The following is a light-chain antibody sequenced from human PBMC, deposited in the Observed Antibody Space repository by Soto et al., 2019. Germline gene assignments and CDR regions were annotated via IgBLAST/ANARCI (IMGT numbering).Light chain of an antibody. CDR1: QSISSN. J-gene: IGKJ4*01. CDR2: DAS. V-gene: IGKV3-11*01. Sequence: EIVMTQSPATLSVSPGERATLSCRASQSISSNLACYQQKPGQAPRLLIYDASNRATGIPARFSGSGSGTDFTLTISSLEAEDFAVYYCQHSSNWLTFGGGTKVDIK. CDR3: QHSSNWLT.